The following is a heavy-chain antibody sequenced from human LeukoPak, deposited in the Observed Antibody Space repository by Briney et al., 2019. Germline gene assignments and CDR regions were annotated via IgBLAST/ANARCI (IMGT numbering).Heavy chain of an antibody. J-gene: IGHJ6*03. CDR2: INPNSGGR. CDR1: GYTFTGYY. CDR3: ARDRGLDIAAAGKFRHYYYYMDV. D-gene: IGHD6-13*01. Sequence: ASVKVSCKASGYTFTGYYMHWVRQAPGQGLEWMGWINPNSGGRNYSQRFQGRVTMTRDTSISTAYMELSSLRSDDTAVYYCARDRGLDIAAAGKFRHYYYYMDVWGKGTTVTVSS. V-gene: IGHV1-2*02.